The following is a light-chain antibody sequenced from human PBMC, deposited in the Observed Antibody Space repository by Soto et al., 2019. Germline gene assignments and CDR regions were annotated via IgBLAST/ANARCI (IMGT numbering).Light chain of an antibody. CDR3: CSYAGSYSWV. CDR1: SSDVGAYNY. V-gene: IGLV2-11*01. CDR2: DVS. J-gene: IGLJ3*02. Sequence: QSALTQPRSVSGSPGQSVTISCTGTSSDVGAYNYVSWYQHHPGKAPKVMIYDVSERPSGVHDRFSGSKSDNKASLTISGLQAEDEADYYCCSYAGSYSWVFGGGTKLTVL.